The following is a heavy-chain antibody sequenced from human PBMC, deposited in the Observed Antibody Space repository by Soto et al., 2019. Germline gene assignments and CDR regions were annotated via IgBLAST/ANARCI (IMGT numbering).Heavy chain of an antibody. CDR3: ARAAVRNWFDP. CDR2: INAGNGNT. J-gene: IGHJ5*02. V-gene: IGHV1-3*01. Sequence: ASVKVSCKAPRYIFTAYFMHCVRQAPGQRLEWMGWINAGNGNTKYSQKFQGRVTITRDTSASTAYMELSSLRSEDTAVYYCARAAVRNWFDPWGQGTLVTVSS. CDR1: RYIFTAYF.